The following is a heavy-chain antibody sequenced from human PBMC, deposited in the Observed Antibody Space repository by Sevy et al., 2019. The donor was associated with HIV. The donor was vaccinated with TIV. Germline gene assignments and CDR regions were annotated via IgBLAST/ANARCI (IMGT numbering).Heavy chain of an antibody. CDR2: CSGSGGST. CDR1: GFTFSSYA. Sequence: GGSLRLSCAASGFTFSSYAMSWVRQAPGKGLEWVSACSGSGGSTYYADSVKGRFTISRDNSKNPLYLQMNSLRAEDTAVYYCAKDLIGSGYYADYYFDYWGQGTLVTVSS. J-gene: IGHJ4*02. V-gene: IGHV3-23*01. CDR3: AKDLIGSGYYADYYFDY. D-gene: IGHD3-22*01.